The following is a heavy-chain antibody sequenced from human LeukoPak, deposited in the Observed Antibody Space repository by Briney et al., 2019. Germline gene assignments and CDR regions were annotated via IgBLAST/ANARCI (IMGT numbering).Heavy chain of an antibody. CDR1: GFTFSSFW. Sequence: GGSLRLSCAASGFTFSSFWMHWVRQAPGKGLEWVSYISSSGSTIYYADSVKGRFTIPRDNAKNSLYLQMNSLRAEDTAVYYCASCIAAAGTFDYWGQGTLVTVSS. J-gene: IGHJ4*02. D-gene: IGHD6-13*01. V-gene: IGHV3-48*03. CDR3: ASCIAAAGTFDY. CDR2: ISSSGSTI.